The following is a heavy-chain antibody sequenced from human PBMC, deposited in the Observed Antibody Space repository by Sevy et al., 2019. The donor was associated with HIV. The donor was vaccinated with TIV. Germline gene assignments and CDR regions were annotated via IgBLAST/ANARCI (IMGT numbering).Heavy chain of an antibody. D-gene: IGHD3-3*01. V-gene: IGHV3-30*02. Sequence: GGSLRLSCAASGFRFSDYGMHWVRQAPGKGLEWVSLIRFDGSMKYIADSVKGRFTISRDKVKDTLYLQMNSLRPEDTAVYYCAKDQYDYRTGYYGYYGMDVWGQGTTVTVSS. CDR2: IRFDGSMK. CDR3: AKDQYDYRTGYYGYYGMDV. J-gene: IGHJ6*02. CDR1: GFRFSDYG.